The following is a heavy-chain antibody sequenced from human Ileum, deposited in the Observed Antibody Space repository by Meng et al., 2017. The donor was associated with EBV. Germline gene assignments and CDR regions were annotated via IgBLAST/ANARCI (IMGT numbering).Heavy chain of an antibody. CDR2: TYYRSRWYN. J-gene: IGHJ4*02. CDR1: GDSVSSNSAS. CDR3: ASGHFYDGCFYYPFDY. Sequence: GLVKPSQPLSLTCDISGDSVSSNSASWNWIRQSPSRGLEWLGKTYYRSRWYNDYAVSVKGRITINSDTSKNRFSLQLNSVTPEDTAVYYCASGHFYDGCFYYPFDYWGQGTLVTVSS. V-gene: IGHV6-1*01. D-gene: IGHD3-22*01.